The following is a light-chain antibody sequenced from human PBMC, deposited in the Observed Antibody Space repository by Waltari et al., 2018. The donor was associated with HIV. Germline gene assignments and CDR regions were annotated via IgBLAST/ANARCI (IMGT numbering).Light chain of an antibody. J-gene: IGLJ1*01. CDR1: RSDVGAYNY. V-gene: IGLV2-8*01. CDR3: SSYAGGRGGV. Sequence: QPPSASGSPGQSVTISCTGTRSDVGAYNYVSWYKQHPGKAPKLMIYEVTKRPSGVPARFSGSKSGNTASLTVSGLQAEDEADYYCSSYAGGRGGVFGTGTTVTVL. CDR2: EVT.